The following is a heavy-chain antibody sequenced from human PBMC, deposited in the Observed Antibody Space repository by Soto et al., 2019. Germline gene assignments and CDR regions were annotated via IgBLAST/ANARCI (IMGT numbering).Heavy chain of an antibody. CDR3: ARHNYDGSGYYYCYYGLDF. J-gene: IGHJ6*02. D-gene: IGHD3-22*01. V-gene: IGHV3-21*01. Sequence: GGSLRLSCAVSGFTFNSYSMNWVRQAPWKGLEWVSSISSFSNYMYYTDSVKGRFTISRDNARNSLYLQMNSLRAEDTAVYYCARHNYDGSGYYYCYYGLDFWGQGTTVTVSS. CDR2: ISSFSNYM. CDR1: GFTFNSYS.